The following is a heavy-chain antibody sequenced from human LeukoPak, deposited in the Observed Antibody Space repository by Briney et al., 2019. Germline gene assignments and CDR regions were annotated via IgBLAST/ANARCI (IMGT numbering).Heavy chain of an antibody. D-gene: IGHD5/OR15-5a*01. CDR1: GGSISSNTYF. V-gene: IGHV4-39*01. CDR2: IRYSGST. J-gene: IGHJ5*02. CDR3: ATSDTVSTYNWFDP. Sequence: WETLSLTCNVSGGSISSNTYFWGWIRRPPGKGLEWIGSIRYSGSTYYNPSLKSRVTISVDTSKNQFSLNLSSLTAADTAVYYCATSDTVSTYNWFDPWGQETLVTVS.